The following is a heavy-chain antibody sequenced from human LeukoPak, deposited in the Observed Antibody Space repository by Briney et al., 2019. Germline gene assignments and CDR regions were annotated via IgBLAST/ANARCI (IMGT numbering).Heavy chain of an antibody. D-gene: IGHD6-19*01. Sequence: SETLSLTCAVYGRSFSGYYWSWIRQPPGKGLEWIGEINHCGSTNYNPSLKSRVTISVDKSKNQFSLKLSSVTAADTAVYYCAREGIAVAGSAVYYYYYMDVWGKGTTVTVSS. CDR3: AREGIAVAGSAVYYYYYMDV. J-gene: IGHJ6*03. V-gene: IGHV4-34*01. CDR2: INHCGST. CDR1: GRSFSGYY.